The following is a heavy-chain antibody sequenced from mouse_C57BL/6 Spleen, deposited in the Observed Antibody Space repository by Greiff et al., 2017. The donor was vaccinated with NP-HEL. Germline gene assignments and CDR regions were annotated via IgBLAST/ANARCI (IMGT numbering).Heavy chain of an antibody. CDR2: ISSGSSTI. CDR3: ARPAFYYGSSYAMDY. Sequence: EVHLVESGGGLVKPGGSLKLSCAASGFTFSDYGMHWVRQAPEKGLEWVAYISSGSSTIYYADTVKGRFTISRDNARNTRFLQMTSLRSEDTAMYYCARPAFYYGSSYAMDYWGQGTSVTVSS. CDR1: GFTFSDYG. J-gene: IGHJ4*01. D-gene: IGHD1-1*01. V-gene: IGHV5-17*01.